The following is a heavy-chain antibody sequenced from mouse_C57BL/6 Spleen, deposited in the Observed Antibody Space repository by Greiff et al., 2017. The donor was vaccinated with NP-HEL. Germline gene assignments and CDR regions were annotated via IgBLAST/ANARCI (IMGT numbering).Heavy chain of an antibody. Sequence: VQLQQSGAELVMPGASVKLSCKASGYTFTSYWMHWVKQRPGQGLEWIGEIDPSDSYTNYNQKFKGKSTLTVDKSSSTAYMQLSSLTSEDSAVYYCAIYGNFWYFDVWGTGTTVTVSS. V-gene: IGHV1-69*01. CDR2: IDPSDSYT. D-gene: IGHD2-1*01. J-gene: IGHJ1*03. CDR1: GYTFTSYW. CDR3: AIYGNFWYFDV.